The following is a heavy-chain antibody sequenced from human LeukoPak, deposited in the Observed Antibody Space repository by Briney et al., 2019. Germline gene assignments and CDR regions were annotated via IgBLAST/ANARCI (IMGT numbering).Heavy chain of an antibody. Sequence: GGSLRLSCAASGFTVSSNYMSWVRQAPGKGLGWVSVIYSGGSTYYADSVKGRFTISRDNSKNTLYLQMNSLRAEDTAVYYCARDPRAPTNWGHYYYYGMDVWGQGTTVTVSS. J-gene: IGHJ6*02. V-gene: IGHV3-66*01. CDR3: ARDPRAPTNWGHYYYYGMDV. CDR1: GFTVSSNY. D-gene: IGHD7-27*01. CDR2: IYSGGST.